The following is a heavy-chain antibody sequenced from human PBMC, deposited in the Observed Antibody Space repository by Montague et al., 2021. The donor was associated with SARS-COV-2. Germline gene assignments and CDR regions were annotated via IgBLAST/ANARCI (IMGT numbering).Heavy chain of an antibody. CDR3: ARGEVAGPFDY. D-gene: IGHD6-19*01. J-gene: IGHJ4*02. V-gene: IGHV4-59*01. Sequence: SETLSLTCSVSGYSISNYYWSWIRQPPGKGLEWLGYIFSSGTATXXASLRGRLTISVDTSTNQFSLKVTSVTTADTATYYCARGEVAGPFDYWGRGTLVTVSS. CDR2: IFSSGTA. CDR1: GYSISNYY.